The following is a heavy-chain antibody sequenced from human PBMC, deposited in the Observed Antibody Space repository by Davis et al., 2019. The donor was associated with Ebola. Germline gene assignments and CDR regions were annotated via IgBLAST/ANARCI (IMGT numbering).Heavy chain of an antibody. CDR1: GFTFSSYA. D-gene: IGHD5-18*01. CDR2: ISSNGGST. Sequence: GESLKISCSASGFTFSSYAMHWVRQAPGKGLEYVSAISSNGGSTYYADSVKGRFTISRDNSKNTLYLQMNSLRAEDTAVYYCAKVGVDTAFYFDYWGQGTLVTVSS. CDR3: AKVGVDTAFYFDY. J-gene: IGHJ4*02. V-gene: IGHV3-64*04.